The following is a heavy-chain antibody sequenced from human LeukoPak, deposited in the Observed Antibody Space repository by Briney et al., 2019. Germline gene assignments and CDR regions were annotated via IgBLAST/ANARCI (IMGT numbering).Heavy chain of an antibody. J-gene: IGHJ4*02. D-gene: IGHD3-10*01. CDR2: IIPIFGTA. CDR1: GGTFSSYA. CDR3: ARDGGYYYGSGSYYYFDY. V-gene: IGHV1-69*05. Sequence: GSSVKVSCKASGGTFSSYAISWVRQAPGQGLEWMGRIIPIFGTANYAQKFQGRVTITTDESTSTAYMELSSLRSEDTAVYYCARDGGYYYGSGSYYYFDYWGQRTLVTVSS.